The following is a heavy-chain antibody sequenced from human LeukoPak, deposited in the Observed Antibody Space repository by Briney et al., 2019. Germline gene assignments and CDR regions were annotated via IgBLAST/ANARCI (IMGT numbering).Heavy chain of an antibody. D-gene: IGHD2-2*01. V-gene: IGHV3-30*18. J-gene: IGHJ4*02. CDR2: ISYDGSNK. CDR1: GFTFSSYG. Sequence: PGGSLRLSCAASGFTFSSYGMHWVRHAPGKGLEWVAVISYDGSNKYYADSVKGRFTISRDNSKNTLYLQMNSLRAEDTAVYYCAKWVDQLLGFFDYWGQGTLVTVSS. CDR3: AKWVDQLLGFFDY.